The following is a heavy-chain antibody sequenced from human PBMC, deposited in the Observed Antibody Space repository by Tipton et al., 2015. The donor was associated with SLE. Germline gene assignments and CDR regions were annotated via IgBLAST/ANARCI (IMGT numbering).Heavy chain of an antibody. CDR2: FYYNGRT. CDR3: ARRDCGSTSCYFAYFDY. V-gene: IGHV4-39*07. CDR1: GDSISSSYYY. J-gene: IGHJ4*02. D-gene: IGHD2-2*01. Sequence: TLSLTCTVSGDSISSSYYYWGWIRQAPGKGLEWVGSFYYNGRTYYNPSLKSRVTISVDTSRNQISLKLNSVTAADTAVYYCARRDCGSTSCYFAYFDYWGQGGLVTVSS.